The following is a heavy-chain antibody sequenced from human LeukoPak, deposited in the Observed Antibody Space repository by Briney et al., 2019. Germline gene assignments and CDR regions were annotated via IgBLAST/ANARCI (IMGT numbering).Heavy chain of an antibody. CDR1: GYTFTSYD. CDR2: MNPNSGNT. J-gene: IGHJ4*02. CDR3: ARISSSWFVVVGGRPDY. V-gene: IGHV1-8*01. D-gene: IGHD6-13*01. Sequence: GASVKVSCKASGYTFTSYDINWVRQATGQGLEWMGWMNPNSGNTGYAQKFQGRVTMTRNTSISTAYMELSSLRSEDTAVYYCARISSSWFVVVGGRPDYWGQGTLVTVSS.